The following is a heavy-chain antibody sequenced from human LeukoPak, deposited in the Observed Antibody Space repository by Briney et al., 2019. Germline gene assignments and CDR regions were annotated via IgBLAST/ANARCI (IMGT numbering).Heavy chain of an antibody. Sequence: GGSLRLSCVASGFIFSSYWMSWVRQAPGKGLEWVANIKQDGSEKYYVDSVKGRFTISRDNAKNSLFLQMNSLRDEDTAVYYCAELGITMIGGVWGKGTTVTISS. CDR3: AELGITMIGGV. V-gene: IGHV3-7*01. D-gene: IGHD3-10*02. CDR2: IKQDGSEK. CDR1: GFIFSSYW. J-gene: IGHJ6*04.